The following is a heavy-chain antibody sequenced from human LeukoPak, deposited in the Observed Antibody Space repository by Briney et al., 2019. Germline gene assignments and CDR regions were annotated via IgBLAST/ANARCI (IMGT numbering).Heavy chain of an antibody. CDR1: GFTFSNYG. V-gene: IGHV3-33*01. Sequence: GESLKISCAASGFTFSNYGMHWVRQAPGKGLEWVAVIWYDGSNKYYADSVKGRFTISRDNSKNTLYLQMNSLRAEDTAAYYCARGNYDSSGYYDYWGQGTLVTVSS. D-gene: IGHD3-22*01. CDR2: IWYDGSNK. J-gene: IGHJ4*02. CDR3: ARGNYDSSGYYDY.